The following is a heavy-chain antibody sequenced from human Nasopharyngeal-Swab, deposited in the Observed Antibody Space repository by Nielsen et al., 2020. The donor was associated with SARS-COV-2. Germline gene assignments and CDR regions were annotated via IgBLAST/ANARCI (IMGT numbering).Heavy chain of an antibody. V-gene: IGHV1-18*01. Sequence: ASVKVSCKASGYTFTSYGISWVRQAPGQGLEWMGWISAYNGNTNSAQKLQGRVTMTTDTSTSTAYMELRSLRSDDTAVYYCATGAAVAGTPISYYYYYGMDVWGQGTTVTVSS. CDR3: ATGAAVAGTPISYYYYYGMDV. CDR2: ISAYNGNT. D-gene: IGHD6-19*01. CDR1: GYTFTSYG. J-gene: IGHJ6*02.